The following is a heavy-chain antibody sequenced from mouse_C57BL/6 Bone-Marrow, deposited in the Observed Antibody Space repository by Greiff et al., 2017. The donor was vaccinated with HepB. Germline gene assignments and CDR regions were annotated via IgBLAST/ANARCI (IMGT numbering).Heavy chain of an antibody. CDR1: GYAFSSYW. D-gene: IGHD1-1*01. V-gene: IGHV1-80*01. CDR3: ARKITTVVANFDV. J-gene: IGHJ1*03. Sequence: QVQLKQSGAELVKPGASVKISCKASGYAFSSYWMNWVKQRPGKGLEWIGQIYPGDGDTNYNGKFKGKATLTADKSSSTAYMQLSSLTSEDSAVYFCARKITTVVANFDVWGTGTTVTVSS. CDR2: IYPGDGDT.